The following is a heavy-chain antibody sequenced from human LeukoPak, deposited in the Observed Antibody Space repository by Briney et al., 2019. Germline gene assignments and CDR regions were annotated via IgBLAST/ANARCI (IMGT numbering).Heavy chain of an antibody. CDR3: RYFLPHFDY. V-gene: IGHV3-23*01. J-gene: IGHJ4*02. CDR2: ISGSGGDT. D-gene: IGHD2/OR15-2a*01. CDR1: GFTFSNYA. Sequence: GGSLRLSCAASGFTFSNYAMNWVRQAPGKGLEWVSAISGSGGDTYYADSVKGRFTISRDNSKNTLYLQMNSLRAEDTAVYYCRYFLPHFDYWGQGTLVPVSS.